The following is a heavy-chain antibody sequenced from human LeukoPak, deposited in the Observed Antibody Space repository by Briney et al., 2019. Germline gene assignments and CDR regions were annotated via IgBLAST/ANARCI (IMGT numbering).Heavy chain of an antibody. CDR2: ISSSGSTI. CDR3: ARDIPGYCSSTSCYPGLDY. Sequence: PGGSLRLSCAASGFTFSDYYMSWIRQAPGKGLEWVSYISSSGSTIYYADSVKGRFTISRDNAKNSLYLQMNSLRAKDTAVYYCARDIPGYCSSTSCYPGLDYWGQGTLVTVSS. J-gene: IGHJ4*02. D-gene: IGHD2-2*01. V-gene: IGHV3-11*01. CDR1: GFTFSDYY.